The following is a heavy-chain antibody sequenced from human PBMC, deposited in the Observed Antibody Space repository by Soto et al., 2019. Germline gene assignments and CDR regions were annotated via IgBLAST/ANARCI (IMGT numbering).Heavy chain of an antibody. J-gene: IGHJ6*02. Sequence: SETLSLTCAVSGYSISSGYYWGWIRQPPGKGLEWIGSIYHSGSTYYNPSLKSRVTISVDASKNQFSLKLSSVTAADTAVYYCARQGYCTNGVCYHYYYGMDVWGQGTTVTVSS. V-gene: IGHV4-38-2*01. CDR3: ARQGYCTNGVCYHYYYGMDV. D-gene: IGHD2-8*01. CDR2: IYHSGST. CDR1: GYSISSGYY.